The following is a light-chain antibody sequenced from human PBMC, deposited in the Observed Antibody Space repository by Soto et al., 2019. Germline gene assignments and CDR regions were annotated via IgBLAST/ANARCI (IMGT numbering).Light chain of an antibody. V-gene: IGLV2-14*01. CDR3: SSYTRQNTRV. CDR1: SSDVGGYNF. CDR2: EVT. J-gene: IGLJ3*02. Sequence: QSALTQPASVSGSPGQSITISCTGTSSDVGGYNFVSWYQQHPGKAPKLMIYEVTNRPSGVSSRFSGSKSGNMASLTISGLQTEDEADYFCSSYTRQNTRVFGGGTKVTVL.